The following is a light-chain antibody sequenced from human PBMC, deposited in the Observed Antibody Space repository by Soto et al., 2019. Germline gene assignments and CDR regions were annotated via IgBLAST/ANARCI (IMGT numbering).Light chain of an antibody. V-gene: IGLV1-44*01. CDR1: SSNIETNL. CDR2: NND. J-gene: IGLJ2*01. CDR3: ATWDDSVYGPV. Sequence: QSVLTQPPSASGTPGQRVTISCSGSSSNIETNLVHWYQHLPGASPRLLIFNNDQRPSGVPDRFSGSKSGTSASLAISGLQSEDEADYYCATWDDSVYGPVFGGGTKLTVL.